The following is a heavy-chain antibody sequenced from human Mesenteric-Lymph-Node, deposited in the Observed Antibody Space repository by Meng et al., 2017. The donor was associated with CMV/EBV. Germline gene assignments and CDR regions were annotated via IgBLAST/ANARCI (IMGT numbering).Heavy chain of an antibody. CDR1: GGSISSSNYY. CDR2: IYYSGST. Sequence: SETLSLTCTVSGGSISSSNYYWGWIRQPPGKGLEWIGSIYYSGSTYYNPSLKSRVTISVDTSKNQFSLKLSSVTAADTAVYYCARDCVVPAAIRYFDYWGQGTLVTVSS. V-gene: IGHV4-39*07. J-gene: IGHJ4*02. D-gene: IGHD2-2*01. CDR3: ARDCVVPAAIRYFDY.